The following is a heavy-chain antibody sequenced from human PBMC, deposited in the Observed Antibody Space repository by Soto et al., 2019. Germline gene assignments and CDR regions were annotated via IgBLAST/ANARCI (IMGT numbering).Heavy chain of an antibody. J-gene: IGHJ3*02. Sequence: KPGGSLRLSCAASGFTFSNAWMSWVRQAPGKGLEWVGRIKSKTDGGTTDYAAPVKGRFTVSRDDSKNTLYLQMNSLKTEDTAVYYCTTDPLAAADPDAFDIWGQGTMVTVSS. CDR2: IKSKTDGGTT. CDR3: TTDPLAAADPDAFDI. CDR1: GFTFSNAW. D-gene: IGHD6-13*01. V-gene: IGHV3-15*01.